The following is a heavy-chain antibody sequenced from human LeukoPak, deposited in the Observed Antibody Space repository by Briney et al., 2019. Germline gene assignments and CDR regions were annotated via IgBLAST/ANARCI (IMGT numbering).Heavy chain of an antibody. CDR3: ARAPWDYGSGSYSVQFDY. CDR1: GGSISSGDYY. J-gene: IGHJ4*02. Sequence: PSETLSLTCTVSGGSISSGDYYWSWVRQPPGEGLEWIGYMYYSGSTYYNPSLKSRVTIPLHTSKNQFYLKLSSVTAADTAVYYCARAPWDYGSGSYSVQFDYWGQGTLVTVSS. D-gene: IGHD3-10*01. V-gene: IGHV4-30-4*01. CDR2: MYYSGST.